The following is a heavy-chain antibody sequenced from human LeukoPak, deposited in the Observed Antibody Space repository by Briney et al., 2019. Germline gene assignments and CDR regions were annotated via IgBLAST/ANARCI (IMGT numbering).Heavy chain of an antibody. J-gene: IGHJ4*02. CDR1: GFTFSTYA. V-gene: IGHV3-23*01. D-gene: IGHD3-22*01. CDR3: AKDLRTGLVVIGFDY. CDR2: ISGSGGST. Sequence: GGSLRLSCAASGFTFSTYAMHWVRQAPGKGLEWVSAISGSGGSTYYADSVKGRFTISRDNSKNTLYLQMNSLRAEDTAVYHCAKDLRTGLVVIGFDYWGQGTLVTVSS.